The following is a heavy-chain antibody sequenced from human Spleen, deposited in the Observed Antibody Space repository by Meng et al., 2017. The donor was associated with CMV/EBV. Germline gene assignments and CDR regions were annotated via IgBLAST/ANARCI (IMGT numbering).Heavy chain of an antibody. V-gene: IGHV3-33*06. CDR2: IWYDGSNK. J-gene: IGHJ6*02. D-gene: IGHD6-13*01. CDR1: GLTFSSYG. CDR3: AKDSSSSYFHYYYGMDV. Sequence: GESLKISCAASGLTFSSYGMHWVRQAPGKGLEWVAVIWYDGSNKYYADSVKGRFTISRDNSKNTLFLQMNRVRAEDTAVYYCAKDSSSSYFHYYYGMDVWGQGTTVTVSS.